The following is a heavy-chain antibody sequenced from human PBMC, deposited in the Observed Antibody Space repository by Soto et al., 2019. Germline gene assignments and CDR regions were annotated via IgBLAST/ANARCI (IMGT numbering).Heavy chain of an antibody. CDR2: IYYSGST. J-gene: IGHJ4*02. D-gene: IGHD3-22*01. Sequence: TLSLTCTVSGGSISSGGYYWSWIRQHPGKGLEWIGYIYYSGSTYYNPSLKSRVTISVDTSKNQFSLKLSSVTAADTAVYYCARDPVRAGYYDSSGYYNWGQGTLVTVSS. V-gene: IGHV4-31*03. CDR3: ARDPVRAGYYDSSGYYN. CDR1: GGSISSGGYY.